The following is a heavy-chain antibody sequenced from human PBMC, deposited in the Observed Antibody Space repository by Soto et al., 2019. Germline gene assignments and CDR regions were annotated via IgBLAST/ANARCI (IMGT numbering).Heavy chain of an antibody. J-gene: IGHJ4*02. CDR3: AKDPSRTYYYDSSGYPFDY. CDR1: GFTFSSYA. V-gene: IGHV3-23*01. Sequence: LRLSCAASGFTFSSYAMSWVRQAPGKGLEWVSAISGSGGSTYYADSVKGRFTISRDNSKNTLYLQMNSLRAEDTAVYYCAKDPSRTYYYDSSGYPFDYWGQGTLVTVSS. CDR2: ISGSGGST. D-gene: IGHD3-22*01.